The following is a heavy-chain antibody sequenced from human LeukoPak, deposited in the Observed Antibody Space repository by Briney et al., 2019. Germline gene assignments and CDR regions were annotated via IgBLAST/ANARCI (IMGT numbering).Heavy chain of an antibody. V-gene: IGHV1-69*06. Sequence: SVKVSCKASGGSFSSYAISWVRQAPGQGLEWMGGIIPIFGTANYAQKFQGRVTITADKSTSTAYMELSSLRSEDTAVYYCAREGIHCGGDCYSDYWGQGTLVTVSS. D-gene: IGHD2-21*02. J-gene: IGHJ4*02. CDR3: AREGIHCGGDCYSDY. CDR1: GGSFSSYA. CDR2: IIPIFGTA.